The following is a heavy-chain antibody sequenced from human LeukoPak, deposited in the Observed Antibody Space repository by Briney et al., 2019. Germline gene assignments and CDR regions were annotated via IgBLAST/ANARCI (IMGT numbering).Heavy chain of an antibody. V-gene: IGHV3-30*18. D-gene: IGHD3-22*01. Sequence: GGSLRLSCAASGFTFSSYSMNWVRQAPGKGMEWVAVISYDGSNKYYADSVKGRFTISRDNSKNTLYLQMNCLRAEDTAVYYCAKEMRYYDSSGYPPDAFDIWGQGTMVTVSS. CDR2: ISYDGSNK. J-gene: IGHJ3*02. CDR1: GFTFSSYS. CDR3: AKEMRYYDSSGYPPDAFDI.